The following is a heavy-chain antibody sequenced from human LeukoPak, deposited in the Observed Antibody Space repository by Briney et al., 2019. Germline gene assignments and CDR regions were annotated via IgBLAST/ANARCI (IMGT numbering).Heavy chain of an antibody. Sequence: SVKVSCKASGGTFSSYAISWVRQAPGQGLEWMGGIIPIFGTANYAQKFQGRVTITTDESTSTAYMELSSLRSEDTAVYYCARGGDGYNWKFDYWDQGTLVTVSS. J-gene: IGHJ4*02. CDR3: ARGGDGYNWKFDY. CDR2: IIPIFGTA. V-gene: IGHV1-69*05. CDR1: GGTFSSYA. D-gene: IGHD5-24*01.